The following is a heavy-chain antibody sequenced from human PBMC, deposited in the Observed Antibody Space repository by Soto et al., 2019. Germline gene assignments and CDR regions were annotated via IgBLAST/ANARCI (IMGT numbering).Heavy chain of an antibody. Sequence: QVQLVQSGAEVKKPGASVKVSCTASGYTFTSYGISWVRQAPGQGLEWMGWISAYNGNTNYAQKVQGRVTMTTDTSTSTAYMELRSLRSDDTAVDYCARDKPFWDFLGEVNAGDAFDIWGQGRMVTVSS. J-gene: IGHJ3*02. CDR3: ARDKPFWDFLGEVNAGDAFDI. CDR2: ISAYNGNT. D-gene: IGHD1-26*01. V-gene: IGHV1-18*01. CDR1: GYTFTSYG.